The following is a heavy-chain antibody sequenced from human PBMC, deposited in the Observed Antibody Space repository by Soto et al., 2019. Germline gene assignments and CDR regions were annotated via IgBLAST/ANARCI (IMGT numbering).Heavy chain of an antibody. CDR2: IYHSGST. D-gene: IGHD3-9*01. Sequence: SETLSLTCAVSGYSISSGYYWGWIRQPPGKGLEWIGSIYHSGSTYYNASLKSRVTISVDTSKNQFSLKLSSVTAADTAVYYCAREDYDILTGYSLYGMDVWGQGTTVTVSS. CDR3: AREDYDILTGYSLYGMDV. CDR1: GYSISSGYY. J-gene: IGHJ6*02. V-gene: IGHV4-38-2*02.